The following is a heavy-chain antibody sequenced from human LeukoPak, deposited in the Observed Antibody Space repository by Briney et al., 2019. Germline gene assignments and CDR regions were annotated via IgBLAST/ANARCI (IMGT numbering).Heavy chain of an antibody. J-gene: IGHJ4*02. CDR3: AKDGTIFGVVITHFDY. V-gene: IGHV3-23*01. CDR1: GFTFSSYA. Sequence: GGSLRLSCAASGFTFSSYAMSWVRQAPGKGLEWVSAISGSGGSTYYADSVKGRFTISRDNSKNTLYLQTNSLRAEDTAVYYCAKDGTIFGVVITHFDYWGQGTLVTVSS. D-gene: IGHD3-3*01. CDR2: ISGSGGST.